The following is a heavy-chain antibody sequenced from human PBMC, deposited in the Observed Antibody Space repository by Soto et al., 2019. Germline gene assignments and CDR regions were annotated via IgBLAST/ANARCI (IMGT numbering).Heavy chain of an antibody. V-gene: IGHV1-69*04. Sequence: ASVKVSCKASGGTFSSYTISWVRQAPGQGLEWMGRIIPILGIANYAQKFQGRVTITADKSTSTAYMELSSLRSEDTAVYYCARDASSSSDYWFDPWGQGTLVTVSS. CDR3: ARDASSSSDYWFDP. D-gene: IGHD6-6*01. CDR1: GGTFSSYT. J-gene: IGHJ5*02. CDR2: IIPILGIA.